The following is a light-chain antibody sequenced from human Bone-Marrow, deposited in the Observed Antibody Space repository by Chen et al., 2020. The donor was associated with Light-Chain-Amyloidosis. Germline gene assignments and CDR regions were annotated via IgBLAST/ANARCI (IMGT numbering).Light chain of an antibody. Sequence: DIVLTQSPGTLSLSPGEGANLSCRASQTISSNYLTWYQQKFGQAPRLLIYGSSSRATGIPDRFTGSGSGTDFTLTINRLEPEDFAMYYCQQYGTSPLTFGEGTKVEIK. CDR2: GSS. V-gene: IGKV3-20*01. CDR1: QTISSNY. CDR3: QQYGTSPLT. J-gene: IGKJ4*01.